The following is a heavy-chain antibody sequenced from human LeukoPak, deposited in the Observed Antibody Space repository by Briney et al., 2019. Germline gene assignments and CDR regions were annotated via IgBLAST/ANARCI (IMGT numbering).Heavy chain of an antibody. D-gene: IGHD3-10*01. V-gene: IGHV1-24*01. J-gene: IGHJ4*02. CDR2: FDPEDGET. Sequence: ASVKVSCKVSGYTLTELSMHWVRQAPGKGLEWMGGFDPEDGETIYAQKFQGRVTMTEDTSTDTAYMELSSLRSEDTAVYYCATDPPVNYYGSGSADYWGQGTLVTVSS. CDR3: ATDPPVNYYGSGSADY. CDR1: GYTLTELS.